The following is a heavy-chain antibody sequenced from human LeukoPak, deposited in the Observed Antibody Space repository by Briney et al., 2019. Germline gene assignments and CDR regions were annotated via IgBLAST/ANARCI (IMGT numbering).Heavy chain of an antibody. V-gene: IGHV1-18*01. CDR2: ISAYNGNT. Sequence: ASVKVSCKASGYTFTSYGISWVRQAPGQGLEWMGWISAYNGNTNYAQKLQGRVTMTTDTSTSTAYMELRSLRSEDTAVYYCARDVPYSSGWSYYYYYGMDVWGQGTTVTVSS. CDR3: ARDVPYSSGWSYYYYYGMDV. CDR1: GYTFTSYG. J-gene: IGHJ6*02. D-gene: IGHD6-19*01.